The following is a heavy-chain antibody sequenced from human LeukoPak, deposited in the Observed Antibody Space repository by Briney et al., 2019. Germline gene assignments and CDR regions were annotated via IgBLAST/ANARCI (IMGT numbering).Heavy chain of an antibody. CDR3: AKDYWSGNYQSGGLDV. Sequence: VGSLRLSCAASGFTLRNFAMSWVRQAPGKGLEWVSHITNNADATYYADSVKGRFTVSRDNSNNILYLQLDSLRAEDAAVYYCAKDYWSGNYQSGGLDVWAQGSTVTVSS. CDR2: ITNNADAT. J-gene: IGHJ6*02. CDR1: GFTLRNFA. D-gene: IGHD3-3*01. V-gene: IGHV3-23*01.